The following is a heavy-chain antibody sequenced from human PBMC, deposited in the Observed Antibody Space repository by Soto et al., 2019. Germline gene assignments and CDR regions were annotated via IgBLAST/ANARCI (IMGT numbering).Heavy chain of an antibody. CDR1: GFTFSSYS. Sequence: GGSLRLSCAASGFTFSSYSMNWVRQAPGKGLEWVSSISSSSSYIYYADSVKGRFTISRDNAKNSLYLQMNSLRAEDTAVYYCARDGYVDTAMVTLDYYYYGMDVWGQGTTVTVSS. J-gene: IGHJ6*02. CDR2: ISSSSSYI. V-gene: IGHV3-21*01. CDR3: ARDGYVDTAMVTLDYYYYGMDV. D-gene: IGHD5-18*01.